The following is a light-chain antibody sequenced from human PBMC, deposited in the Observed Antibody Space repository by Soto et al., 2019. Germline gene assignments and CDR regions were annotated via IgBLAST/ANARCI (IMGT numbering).Light chain of an antibody. CDR3: QQHGSSPPWT. Sequence: DIVLTQSPGTLSFSPGERATLSCRASQSVSSSYLAWYQQKPGQAPRLLIYGASSRATGIPDRFSGSGSGTDFTLTISRLEPEDFAVYYCQQHGSSPPWTFGQGTKVDIK. CDR2: GAS. CDR1: QSVSSSY. J-gene: IGKJ1*01. V-gene: IGKV3-20*01.